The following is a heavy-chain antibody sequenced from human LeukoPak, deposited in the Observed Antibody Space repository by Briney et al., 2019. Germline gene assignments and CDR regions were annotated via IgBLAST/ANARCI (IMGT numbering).Heavy chain of an antibody. CDR3: AKDLTRSPSYYYDSSTYYTDAFDL. J-gene: IGHJ3*01. CDR2: ISGNGVTT. V-gene: IGHV3-43*02. CDR1: GFSFDDYA. Sequence: GRSLRLSCAASGFSFDDYAMHWVRHVPGKGLEWVSLISGNGVTTHYADSVKGRFPLSRDNSRNSLYPQLNSLTTEDTAFYYCAKDLTRSPSYYYDSSTYYTDAFDLWGQGTLVTVSS. D-gene: IGHD3-22*01.